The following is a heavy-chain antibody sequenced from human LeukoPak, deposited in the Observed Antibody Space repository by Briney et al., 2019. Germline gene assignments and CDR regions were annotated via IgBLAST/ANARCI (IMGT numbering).Heavy chain of an antibody. V-gene: IGHV1-69*05. CDR3: ARGELGDSSGFSFFDY. CDR1: RGTFSSYG. CDR2: VIAIFGRV. D-gene: IGHD3-22*01. Sequence: RASVKVSCKASRGTFSSYGISWVRQAPGQGLEWTGGVIAIFGRVKYGQKFQGRATITTDESTSTAYMELSSLTSEDTGVYYCARGELGDSSGFSFFDYWGQGTLVTVSS. J-gene: IGHJ4*02.